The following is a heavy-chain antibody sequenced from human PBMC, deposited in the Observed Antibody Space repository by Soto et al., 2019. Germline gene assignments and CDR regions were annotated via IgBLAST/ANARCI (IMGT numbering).Heavy chain of an antibody. Sequence: QVQLQESGPGLVKPSGTLSLTCAVSGGSISSSNWWSWVRQPPGKGLEWIGEIYDSGSTTNYNPSLKSRVAISVDGSKNEFSLNLSSVTAADTAVYYCARGIVGATRAWGQGTLVTVSS. CDR3: ARGIVGATRA. J-gene: IGHJ5*02. CDR1: GGSISSSNW. CDR2: IYDSGSTT. V-gene: IGHV4-4*02. D-gene: IGHD1-26*01.